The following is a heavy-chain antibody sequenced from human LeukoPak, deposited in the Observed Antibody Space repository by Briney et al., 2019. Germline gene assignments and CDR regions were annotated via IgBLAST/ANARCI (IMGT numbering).Heavy chain of an antibody. CDR2: ISGSSSSI. D-gene: IGHD3-3*01. CDR3: AVSGVSTIAFDY. V-gene: IGHV3-21*01. CDR1: GFTFSRYS. J-gene: IGHJ4*02. Sequence: PGGSLRLSCAASGFTFSRYSMNWVRQAPGKGLEWVSSISGSSSSISNADSVMGRFTISRDNSKNSLYLQMNSLRAEDTAVYYCAVSGVSTIAFDYWGQGTLVTVSS.